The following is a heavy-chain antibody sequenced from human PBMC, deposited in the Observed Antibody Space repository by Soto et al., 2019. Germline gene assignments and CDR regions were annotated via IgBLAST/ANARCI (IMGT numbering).Heavy chain of an antibody. CDR2: INPNSGGT. CDR1: GYTFTGYY. Sequence: ASVKVSCKASGYTFTGYYIHWVRQAPGQGLEWMGWINPNSGGTKYAQKFQGRVTLTRDTSISTAYMELSSLRSDDTAVYYCARVYNSGWYYFDYWGQGTLVTVSS. V-gene: IGHV1-2*02. D-gene: IGHD6-19*01. CDR3: ARVYNSGWYYFDY. J-gene: IGHJ4*02.